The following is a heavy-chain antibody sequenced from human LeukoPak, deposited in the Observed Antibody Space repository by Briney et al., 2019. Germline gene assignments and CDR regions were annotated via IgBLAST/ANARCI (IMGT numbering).Heavy chain of an antibody. CDR1: GGSFSAYY. CDR2: INHSGST. J-gene: IGHJ3*02. V-gene: IGHV4-34*01. CDR3: ALSEWELDAFDI. Sequence: PSETLSLTCAAYGGSFSAYYWSWIRQPPGKGLEWIGEINHSGSTNYNPSLKSRVTISVDTSKNQFSLKLSSVTAADTAVYYCALSEWELDAFDIWGQGTMVTVSS. D-gene: IGHD1-26*01.